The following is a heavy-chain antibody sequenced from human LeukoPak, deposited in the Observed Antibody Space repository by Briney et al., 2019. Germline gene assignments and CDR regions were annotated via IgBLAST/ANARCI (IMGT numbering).Heavy chain of an antibody. Sequence: PGASVKVSCKASGYTFSGYYMHWVRQAPGQGLEWMGWINPNSGGTNFAQKFQGRVTMTEDTSTDTAYMELSSLRSEDTAVYYCATDPAAGFAFDIWGQGTMVTVSS. D-gene: IGHD6-25*01. CDR2: INPNSGGT. J-gene: IGHJ3*02. V-gene: IGHV1-2*02. CDR3: ATDPAAGFAFDI. CDR1: GYTFSGYY.